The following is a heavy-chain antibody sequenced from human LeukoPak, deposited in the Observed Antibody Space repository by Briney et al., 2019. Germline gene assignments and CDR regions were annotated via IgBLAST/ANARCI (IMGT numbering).Heavy chain of an antibody. D-gene: IGHD2-8*01. Sequence: PGRSLRLSCPASGFTFGDYCMSWFRQAPGKGLEWVGFIRSKAYGGTTEYAASVKGRFTISRDDSKSIAYLQMNSLKTEDTAVYYCARGPSTLGRTNGWFDPWGQGTLVTVSS. CDR3: ARGPSTLGRTNGWFDP. J-gene: IGHJ5*02. CDR2: IRSKAYGGTT. CDR1: GFTFGDYC. V-gene: IGHV3-49*03.